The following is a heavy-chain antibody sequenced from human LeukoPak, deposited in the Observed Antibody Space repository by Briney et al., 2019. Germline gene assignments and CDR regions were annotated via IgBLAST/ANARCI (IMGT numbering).Heavy chain of an antibody. CDR1: GYTFTGYY. CDR2: INPNSGGT. D-gene: IGHD2-21*02. Sequence: ASVTVSCTASGYTFTGYYMHWVRQAPGQGLEWMGWINPNSGGTNYAEKFEGRVTMTRDTSISTAYMELSRLRSDDTAVYYRVRLEIVGRTYCGGDCYPDWEYYFDYWGQGTLVTVSS. V-gene: IGHV1-2*02. J-gene: IGHJ4*02. CDR3: VRLEIVGRTYCGGDCYPDWEYYFDY.